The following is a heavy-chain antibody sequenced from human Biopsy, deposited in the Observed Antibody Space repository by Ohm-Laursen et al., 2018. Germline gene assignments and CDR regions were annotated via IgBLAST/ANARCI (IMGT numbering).Heavy chain of an antibody. J-gene: IGHJ4*02. CDR1: GYSFTSYY. CDR3: ARNTGWYGDLYYFDY. CDR2: INPSGSTT. D-gene: IGHD6-19*01. V-gene: IGHV1-46*01. Sequence: ASEKVSCTASGYSFTSYYMHWVRQAPGQGLEWMGMINPSGSTTSYPQIFQGRVTMTRDTSKSTVYMELSSLRSADTAVYFCARNTGWYGDLYYFDYWGQGTLVTVSS.